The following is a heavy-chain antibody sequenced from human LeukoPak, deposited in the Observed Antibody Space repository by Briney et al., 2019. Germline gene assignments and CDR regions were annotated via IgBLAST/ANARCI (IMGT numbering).Heavy chain of an antibody. Sequence: ASVKVSRKASGYTFTSYYMHWVRQAPGQGLEWMGIINPSGGSTSYAQKFQGRVTMTRDTSTSTVYMELSSLRSEDTAVYYCARDQLIAVAEGSFDYWGQGTLVTVSS. CDR3: ARDQLIAVAEGSFDY. CDR2: INPSGGST. D-gene: IGHD6-19*01. CDR1: GYTFTSYY. J-gene: IGHJ4*02. V-gene: IGHV1-46*01.